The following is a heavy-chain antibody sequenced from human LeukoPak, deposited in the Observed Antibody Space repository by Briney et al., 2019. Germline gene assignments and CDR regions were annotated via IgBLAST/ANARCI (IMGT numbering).Heavy chain of an antibody. J-gene: IGHJ6*03. CDR2: IYTSGST. D-gene: IGHD6-13*01. CDR1: GGSISSYY. CDR3: ARRGGSSSWYTHYYYMDV. Sequence: PSETLSLTCTVSGGSISSYYWSWIRQPAGKGLEWIGRIYTSGSTNYNPSLKSRVTMSVDTSKNQFSLKLSSVTAADTAVYYCARRGGSSSWYTHYYYMDVWGKGATVTVSS. V-gene: IGHV4-4*07.